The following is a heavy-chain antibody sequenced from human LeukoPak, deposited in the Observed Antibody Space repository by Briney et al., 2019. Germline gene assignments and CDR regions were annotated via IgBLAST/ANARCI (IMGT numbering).Heavy chain of an antibody. CDR1: GFTFSDYY. V-gene: IGHV3-11*01. D-gene: IGHD3-10*01. CDR3: AGPPMVRGAMPPYNWFDP. J-gene: IGHJ5*02. Sequence: GGSLRLSCAASGFTFSDYYMSWIRQAPGKGLEWVSYISSSGSTIYYADSVKGRFTISRDNAKSSLYLQMNSLRAEDTAVYYCAGPPMVRGAMPPYNWFDPWGQGTLVTVSS. CDR2: ISSSGSTI.